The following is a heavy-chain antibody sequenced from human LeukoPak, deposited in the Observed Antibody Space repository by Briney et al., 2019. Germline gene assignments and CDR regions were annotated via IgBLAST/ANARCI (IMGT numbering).Heavy chain of an antibody. CDR1: GFTFSSYA. V-gene: IGHV3-23*01. CDR2: ISGCGGST. Sequence: GGSLRLSCAASGFTFSSYAMRWVRQAPGKGLEWVATISGCGGSTGYADSVKGRFTMSRDNSKNTLYLQMDSLGAEDTAEYYCATMGYDFWSGYWHDFWGQGTLVTVSS. J-gene: IGHJ4*02. CDR3: ATMGYDFWSGYWHDF. D-gene: IGHD3-3*01.